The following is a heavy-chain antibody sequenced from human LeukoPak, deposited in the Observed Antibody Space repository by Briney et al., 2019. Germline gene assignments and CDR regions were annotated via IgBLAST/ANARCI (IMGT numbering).Heavy chain of an antibody. CDR2: ISGSGGST. CDR1: GFTFSSYA. Sequence: GGSLRLSCAASGFTFSSYAMSWVRQAPGKGLEWVSAISGSGGSTYYADSVKGRFTISRDNSRNTLYLQMNSLRAEDTAVYYCAKADDYGDYTPRDYWGQGTLVTVSS. D-gene: IGHD4-17*01. CDR3: AKADDYGDYTPRDY. J-gene: IGHJ4*02. V-gene: IGHV3-23*01.